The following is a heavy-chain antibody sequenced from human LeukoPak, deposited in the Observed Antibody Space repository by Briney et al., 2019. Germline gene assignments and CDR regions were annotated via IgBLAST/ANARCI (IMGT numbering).Heavy chain of an antibody. J-gene: IGHJ6*02. Sequence: GGSLRLSCAASGFTFSYYSMNWVRQAPGKGLEWVSYISSSSSYIYYADSVKGRFTISRDNAKNSLYMQMNSLKAEDTAVYYCARESVTMVRGVIIGYGMDVWGQGTTVTVSS. CDR3: ARESVTMVRGVIIGYGMDV. CDR2: ISSSSSYI. D-gene: IGHD3-10*01. CDR1: GFTFSYYS. V-gene: IGHV3-21*01.